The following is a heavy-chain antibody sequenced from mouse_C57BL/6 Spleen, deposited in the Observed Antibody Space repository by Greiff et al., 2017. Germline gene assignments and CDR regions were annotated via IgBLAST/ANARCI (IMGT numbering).Heavy chain of an antibody. CDR1: GYTFTDYY. V-gene: IGHV1-19*01. Sequence: EVKVVESGPVLVKPGASVKMSCKASGYTFTDYYMNWVKQSHGKSLEWIGVINPYNGGTSYNQKFKGKATLTVDKSSSTAYMELNSLTSEDSAVYYCARSGYDYDGGFDYWGQGTTLTVSS. CDR3: ARSGYDYDGGFDY. D-gene: IGHD2-4*01. CDR2: INPYNGGT. J-gene: IGHJ2*01.